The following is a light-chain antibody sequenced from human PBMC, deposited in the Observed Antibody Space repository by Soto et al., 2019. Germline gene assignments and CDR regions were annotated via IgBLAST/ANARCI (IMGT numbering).Light chain of an antibody. V-gene: IGKV1-39*01. CDR2: AAS. CDR1: QHISNY. CDR3: QQTYSSPLT. J-gene: IGKJ4*01. Sequence: DIHISHSPSSLSASVLYILTVTCLASQHISNYLHWYQQKSGRAPKLLIYAASNLQSGVPSRFSGSGSGTDFTLTISSLRPEDFATYFCQQTYSSPLTFGGGTKVDIK.